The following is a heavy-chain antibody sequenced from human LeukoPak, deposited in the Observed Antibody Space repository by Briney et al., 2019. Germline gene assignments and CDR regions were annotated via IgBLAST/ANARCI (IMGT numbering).Heavy chain of an antibody. Sequence: GGSLRLSCSASGFPFINYPMSWVPQAPGKVVEWVQGMSGNGGGTYYADSVKGRFTISRDDSKNTLYLQMNSLSAEDTAVYYCAKDRQWLRTDAFDIWGQGTMVTVSS. CDR3: AKDRQWLRTDAFDI. J-gene: IGHJ3*02. V-gene: IGHV3-23*01. D-gene: IGHD5-12*01. CDR2: MSGNGGGT. CDR1: GFPFINYP.